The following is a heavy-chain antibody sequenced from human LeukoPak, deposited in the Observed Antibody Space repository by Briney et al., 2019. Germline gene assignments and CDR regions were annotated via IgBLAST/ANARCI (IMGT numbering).Heavy chain of an antibody. V-gene: IGHV3-23*01. CDR1: GFTFSSYG. CDR2: ISGSGGST. CDR3: ARVGGGYYDSSGYYH. Sequence: PGGTLRLSCAASGFTFSSYGMSWVRQAPGKGLEWVSAISGSGGSTYYADSVKGRFTISRDNSKNTLYLQMGSLRAEDMAVYYCARVGGGYYDSSGYYHWGQGTLVTVSS. D-gene: IGHD3-22*01. J-gene: IGHJ4*02.